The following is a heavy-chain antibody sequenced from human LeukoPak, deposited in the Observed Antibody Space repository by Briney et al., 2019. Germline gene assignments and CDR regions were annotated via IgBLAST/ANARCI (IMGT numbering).Heavy chain of an antibody. Sequence: GGSLRLSCAASGFTVSSNYMSWVRQAPGKGLEWVSVIYSGGSTYYADSVKGRFTISRDNSKNTLYLQMNSLRAEDTAVYYCASLFTLVDPPPYSSGWYGGVYGMDVWGQGTTVTVSS. D-gene: IGHD6-19*01. CDR2: IYSGGST. J-gene: IGHJ6*02. V-gene: IGHV3-66*01. CDR3: ASLFTLVDPPPYSSGWYGGVYGMDV. CDR1: GFTVSSNY.